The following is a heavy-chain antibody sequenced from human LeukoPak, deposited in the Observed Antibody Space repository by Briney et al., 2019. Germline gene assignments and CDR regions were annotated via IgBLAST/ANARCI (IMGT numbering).Heavy chain of an antibody. CDR2: IKQDGSKK. CDR1: GFTFSSYW. Sequence: EGSLRLSCAASGFTFSSYWMSWVRQAPGKGLEWVANIKQDGSKKYYVDSVKGRFTISRDNAKNSLYLQMHSLRGEDTAMYYCAVDYGDYWGQGTLVTVSS. CDR3: AVDYGDY. V-gene: IGHV3-7*01. J-gene: IGHJ4*02.